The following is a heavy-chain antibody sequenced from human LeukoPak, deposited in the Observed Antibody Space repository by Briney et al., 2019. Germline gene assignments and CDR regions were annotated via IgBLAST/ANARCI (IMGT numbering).Heavy chain of an antibody. V-gene: IGHV1-69*13. J-gene: IGHJ4*02. CDR3: ATGTIYCSSCSDDY. D-gene: IGHD2-2*01. Sequence: ASVEVSCRASGGTFSSYAISCVRQAPGQGLEWMGGIIPLFDVANYALKLQDRVTITADESTSTAYMELSRLTYDDTAVYYCATGTIYCSSCSDDYWGQGTMVTVSS. CDR1: GGTFSSYA. CDR2: IIPLFDVA.